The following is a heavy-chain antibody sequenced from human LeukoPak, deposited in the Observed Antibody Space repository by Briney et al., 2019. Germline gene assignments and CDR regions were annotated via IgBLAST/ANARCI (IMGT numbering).Heavy chain of an antibody. D-gene: IGHD3-10*01. CDR3: ARQSRDGSKTRGYYFDY. V-gene: IGHV5-51*01. CDR1: GYRVTNYW. J-gene: IGHJ4*02. Sequence: PGESLKISCKGSGYRVTNYWIGWVRQMPGKGLESMGIVYPADSDTTYSPSCQGQVTISVDKSISTVYLQWSSLKASDTAMYYCARQSRDGSKTRGYYFDYWGQGTLVTVSS. CDR2: VYPADSDT.